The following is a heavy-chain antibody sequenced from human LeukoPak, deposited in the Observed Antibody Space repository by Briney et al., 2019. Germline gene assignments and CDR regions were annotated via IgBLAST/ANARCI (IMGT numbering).Heavy chain of an antibody. CDR3: ASDRNTNNWFFY. D-gene: IGHD2-2*01. V-gene: IGHV3-23*01. J-gene: IGHJ5*01. Sequence: PGGSLRLSCAASGFTFSTYAMGWVRQAPGKGLEWVSTISGSDGSTDYADSVKGRFTISRDSSKNTLYLQMNTLRAEDTAIYYCASDRNTNNWFFYWGQGTLGTVSS. CDR2: ISGSDGST. CDR1: GFTFSTYA.